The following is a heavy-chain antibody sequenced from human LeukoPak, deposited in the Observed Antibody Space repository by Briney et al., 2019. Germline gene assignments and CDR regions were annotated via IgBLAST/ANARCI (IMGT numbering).Heavy chain of an antibody. CDR2: INFNSGGK. CDR3: ARQIVSGSMGCDF. D-gene: IGHD2-21*01. J-gene: IGHJ4*02. Sequence: ASVKVSCKASAYTFSGYYIHWVRQAPGQGLEWMGWINFNSGGKIFAEKFQDRVTMARDTSISTAYMELSRLRSDDTAVYYCARQIVSGSMGCDFWGQGTPVTVSS. V-gene: IGHV1-2*02. CDR1: AYTFSGYY.